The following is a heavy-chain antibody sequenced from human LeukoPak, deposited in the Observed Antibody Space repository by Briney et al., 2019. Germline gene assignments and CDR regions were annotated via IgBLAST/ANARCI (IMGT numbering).Heavy chain of an antibody. CDR2: IYYSGST. V-gene: IGHV4-59*01. CDR1: GASFSSYY. CDR3: ASGPYPAAGTDHQFDY. J-gene: IGHJ4*02. D-gene: IGHD6-13*01. Sequence: SETLSLTCTVSGASFSSYYWSWIRQPPGKGLEWIGYIYYSGSTHYNPSLKSRVTISVDTSKNQFPLELSSVTAAATAVYYCASGPYPAAGTDHQFDYWGQGTLVTVSS.